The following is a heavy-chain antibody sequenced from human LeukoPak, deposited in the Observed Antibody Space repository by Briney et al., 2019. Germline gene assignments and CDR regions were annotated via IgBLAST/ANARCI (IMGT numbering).Heavy chain of an antibody. J-gene: IGHJ5*02. D-gene: IGHD3-10*01. CDR3: AKDGGSGMGFDP. CDR1: GFTFSNYA. V-gene: IGHV3-23*01. Sequence: GGSLRLSCAASGFTFSNYAMTWVRQAPGKGLEWVSGIRAGGGSTNFADSVRGRFTLSTDNSKNTLYLQMNSLRAEDAAIYYCAKDGGSGMGFDPWGQGTLVTVPS. CDR2: IRAGGGST.